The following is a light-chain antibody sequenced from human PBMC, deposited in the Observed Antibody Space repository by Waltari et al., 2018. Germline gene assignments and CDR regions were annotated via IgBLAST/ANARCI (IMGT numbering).Light chain of an antibody. Sequence: QSALTQPRSVSGSPGQSVTISCTGTSSDVGSYLYVSWYQQRPGKAPKLLIYDVSYRPSGVPARFSGSKSGNTASLSISGLQAEDEAEGYCCSYADNITYLFGTGTQVTV. CDR3: CSYADNITYL. CDR1: SSDVGSYLY. V-gene: IGLV2-11*01. J-gene: IGLJ1*01. CDR2: DVS.